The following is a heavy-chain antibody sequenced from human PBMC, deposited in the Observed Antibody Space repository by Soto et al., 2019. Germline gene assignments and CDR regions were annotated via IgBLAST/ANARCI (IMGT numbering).Heavy chain of an antibody. D-gene: IGHD3-16*01. J-gene: IGHJ6*03. CDR3: AGLLGGSYMDV. V-gene: IGHV4-30-4*01. CDR2: IYYSGST. Sequence: PSETLSLTCTVSGGSISSGDYYWSWIRQPPGKGLEWIGYIYYSGSTYYNPSLKSRVTISVDTSKNQFSLKLSSVTAADTAVYYCAGLLGGSYMDVWGKGTTVTVSS. CDR1: GGSISSGDYY.